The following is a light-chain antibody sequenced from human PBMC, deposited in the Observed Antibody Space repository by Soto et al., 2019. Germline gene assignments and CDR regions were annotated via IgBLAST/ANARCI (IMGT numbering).Light chain of an antibody. J-gene: IGKJ2*01. CDR1: QTISTW. V-gene: IGKV1-5*01. CDR2: DAS. CDR3: QQYTNTNNPWM. Sequence: DIQVTQSPPTLSASVGDRLTITCRARQTISTWMAWYQQKPGKAPKLLVYDASTXQSGVASRFSGSGSGTEFTLIISGLHPDDSATYYCQQYTNTNNPWMFGQGTKWIS.